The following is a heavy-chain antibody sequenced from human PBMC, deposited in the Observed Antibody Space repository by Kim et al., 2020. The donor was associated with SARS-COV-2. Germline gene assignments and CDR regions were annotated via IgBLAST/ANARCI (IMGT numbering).Heavy chain of an antibody. D-gene: IGHD5-18*01. CDR2: ISAYNGNT. CDR3: ASHFIDSYGYGYFDY. CDR1: GYTFTSYG. Sequence: ASEKVSCKASGYTFTSYGISWVRQAPGQGLEWMGWISAYNGNTNYAQKLQGRVTMTTDTSTSTAYMELRSLRSDDTAVYYCASHFIDSYGYGYFDYWGQGTLVTVSS. V-gene: IGHV1-18*01. J-gene: IGHJ4*02.